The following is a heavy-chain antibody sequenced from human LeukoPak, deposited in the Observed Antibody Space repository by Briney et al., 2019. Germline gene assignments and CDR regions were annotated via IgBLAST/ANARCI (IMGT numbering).Heavy chain of an antibody. CDR2: ISSSSSYI. CDR1: GFTFSSYS. CDR3: ARAGYDLLTLAPDPANDY. V-gene: IGHV3-21*01. D-gene: IGHD3-9*01. J-gene: IGHJ4*02. Sequence: GALRPSCAASGFTFSSYSMNWVRQAPGKGVGWVSSISSSSSYIYYAYSVKGRFTISRDNAKNSLYLQMNSLRAEDTAVYYCARAGYDLLTLAPDPANDYWGQGTLVTVSS.